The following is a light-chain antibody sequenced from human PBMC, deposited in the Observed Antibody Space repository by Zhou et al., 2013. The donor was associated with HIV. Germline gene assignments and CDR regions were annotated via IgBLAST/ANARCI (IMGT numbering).Light chain of an antibody. V-gene: IGKV3D-20*02. CDR1: QSVSSNS. CDR3: QQFET. J-gene: IGKJ2*01. CDR2: DTS. Sequence: EIVMTQSPAILSVSPGERATLSCRASQSVSSNSLAWYQQKPGRAPRLLLYDTSKRATGTPDRFGGGGSGTDFTLTISRLQPEDFAVYYCQQFETFGQGTKLEI.